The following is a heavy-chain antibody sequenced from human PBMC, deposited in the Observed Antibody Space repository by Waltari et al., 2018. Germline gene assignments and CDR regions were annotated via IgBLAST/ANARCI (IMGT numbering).Heavy chain of an antibody. CDR1: GGSISSHY. D-gene: IGHD2-15*01. CDR2: IYYSGST. J-gene: IGHJ2*01. V-gene: IGHV4-59*11. CDR3: ARSASSYGGSRHWYFDL. Sequence: QVQLQESGPGLVKPSETLSLTCTVSGGSISSHYWSWIRQPPGKGLEWIGYIYYSGSTYYNPSLKSRVTISVDTSKNQFSLKLSSVTAADTAVYYCARSASSYGGSRHWYFDLWGRGTLVTVSS.